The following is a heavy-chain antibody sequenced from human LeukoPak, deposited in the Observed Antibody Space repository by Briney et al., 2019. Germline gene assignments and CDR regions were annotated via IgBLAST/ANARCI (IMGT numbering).Heavy chain of an antibody. D-gene: IGHD1-26*01. Sequence: PSETLSLTCPASGGSIRSGGYYWGWIRQHPGQGLEWIGYITHSGSTYYNPALESRISIFRDTSKNQFSLSLTSLTAADTAVYFCASVDWESYYLDSWGQGSLVTVSS. CDR1: GGSIRSGGYY. J-gene: IGHJ4*02. V-gene: IGHV4-31*03. CDR3: ASVDWESYYLDS. CDR2: ITHSGST.